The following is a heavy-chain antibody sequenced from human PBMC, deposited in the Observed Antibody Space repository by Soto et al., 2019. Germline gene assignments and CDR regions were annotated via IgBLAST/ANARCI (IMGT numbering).Heavy chain of an antibody. CDR2: ISYDGSNK. D-gene: IGHD3-10*01. J-gene: IGHJ4*02. Sequence: QVQLVESGGGVVQPGRSLRLSCAASGFTFSSYAMHWVRQAPGKGLEWVAVISYDGSNKYYADSVKGRFTISRDNSKNTLYLQMNSLRAEDTAVYYCARDRLSLVRGVIFDYWGQGTLVTVSS. CDR1: GFTFSSYA. V-gene: IGHV3-30-3*01. CDR3: ARDRLSLVRGVIFDY.